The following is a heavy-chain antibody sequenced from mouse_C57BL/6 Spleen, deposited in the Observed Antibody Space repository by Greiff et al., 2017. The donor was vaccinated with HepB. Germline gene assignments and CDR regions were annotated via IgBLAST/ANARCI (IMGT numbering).Heavy chain of an antibody. CDR1: GFSLTSYG. V-gene: IGHV2-2*01. Sequence: QVQLQQSGPGLVQPSQSLSITCTVSGFSLTSYGVHWVRQSPGKGLEWLGVIWSGGSTDYNAAFISRLSISKDNSKSQVFFKMNSLQADDTAIYYCARGGGFITTVVATDYFDYWGQGTTLTVSS. CDR3: ARGGGFITTVVATDYFDY. CDR2: IWSGGST. J-gene: IGHJ2*01. D-gene: IGHD1-1*01.